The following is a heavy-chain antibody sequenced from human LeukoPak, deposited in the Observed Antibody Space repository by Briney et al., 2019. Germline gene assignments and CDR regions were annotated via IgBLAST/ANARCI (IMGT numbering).Heavy chain of an antibody. Sequence: SETLSLTCTVTGDSITSGYYWGWIRQFPGKGLEWIGSLYHSGGPHYNPSLKSRVTISVDTSKSQFSLKLRSVTAADTAMYYCSREGGVAAKIDPWGQGTLVTVSS. CDR2: LYHSGGP. V-gene: IGHV4-38-2*02. D-gene: IGHD2-15*01. CDR3: SREGGVAAKIDP. J-gene: IGHJ5*02. CDR1: GDSITSGYY.